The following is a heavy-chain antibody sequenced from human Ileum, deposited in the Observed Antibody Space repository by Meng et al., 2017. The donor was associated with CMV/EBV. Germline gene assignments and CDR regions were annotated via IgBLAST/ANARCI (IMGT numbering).Heavy chain of an antibody. J-gene: IGHJ5*01. D-gene: IGHD2-15*01. V-gene: IGHV3-7*01. Sequence: GEFLKISCAASGFPFTNYWMSWARQAPGKGLEWVGNIDQDGRVKFYGDSVKGRFTISRDNAKNSLYLQMDSLRVEDTAIYYCARSAAAPGDSWGQGTLVTVSS. CDR2: IDQDGRVK. CDR3: ARSAAAPGDS. CDR1: GFPFTNYW.